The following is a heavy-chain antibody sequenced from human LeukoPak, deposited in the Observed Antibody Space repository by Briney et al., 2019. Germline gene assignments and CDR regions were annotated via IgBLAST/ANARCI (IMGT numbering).Heavy chain of an antibody. J-gene: IGHJ4*02. CDR3: ARDPGYSGSRARVDDY. CDR1: GYTFTGYY. V-gene: IGHV1-2*02. D-gene: IGHD1-26*01. CDR2: INPNSGGT. Sequence: ASVKVSCKASGYTFTGYYMHWVRQAPGQGLEWMGWINPNSGGTNYAQKFQGRVTMTRDTSISTAYMELSRLRSDDTAVYYCARDPGYSGSRARVDDYWGQGTLVTVSS.